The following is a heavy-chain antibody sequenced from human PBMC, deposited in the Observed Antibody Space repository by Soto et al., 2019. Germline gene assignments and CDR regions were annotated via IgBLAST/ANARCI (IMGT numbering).Heavy chain of an antibody. CDR2: IIPIFGTA. CDR1: GGTFSSYA. D-gene: IGHD5-12*01. V-gene: IGHV1-69*01. Sequence: LVQSGAEVKKPGSSVKVSCKASGGTFSSYAISWVRXXXXXGPACLRGIIPIFGTANYAQKFQGRVTITADETTSTAYMELSSLRSEDTAVYYCARGGWLQGCDYWGQGTLVTVSS. CDR3: ARGGWLQGCDY. J-gene: IGHJ4*02.